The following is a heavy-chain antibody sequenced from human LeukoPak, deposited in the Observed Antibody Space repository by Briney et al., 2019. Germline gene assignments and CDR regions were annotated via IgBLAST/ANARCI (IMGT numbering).Heavy chain of an antibody. CDR2: IIPIFGTA. CDR3: AREPRDSSSWYRFDP. CDR1: GGTFISYA. Sequence: GASVKVSCKASGGTFISYAISWVRQAPGQGLEWMGGIIPIFGTANYAQKFQGRVTITADESTSTAYMELSSLRSEDTAVYYCAREPRDSSSWYRFDPWGQGTLVTVSS. J-gene: IGHJ5*02. D-gene: IGHD6-13*01. V-gene: IGHV1-69*13.